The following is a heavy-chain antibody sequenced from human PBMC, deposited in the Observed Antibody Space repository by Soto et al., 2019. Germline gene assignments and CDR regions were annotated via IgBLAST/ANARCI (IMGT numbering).Heavy chain of an antibody. D-gene: IGHD5-12*01. J-gene: IGHJ6*02. CDR1: GGSISSMDYY. V-gene: IGHV4-30-4*01. CDR2: IYYSGST. Sequence: PSETLSLTCTVSGGSISSMDYYWNWIRQSPGEGLEWIGYIYYSGSTYYNPSLKSRVTMSKDTSKNQFSLRLTSVTAADTAVYYCARAIVVTVGGMDVWGRGTTVTVS. CDR3: ARAIVVTVGGMDV.